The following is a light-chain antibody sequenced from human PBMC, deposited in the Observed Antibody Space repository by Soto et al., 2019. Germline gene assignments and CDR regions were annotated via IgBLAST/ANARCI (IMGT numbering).Light chain of an antibody. V-gene: IGKV3-11*01. CDR3: QQYDSSLIT. Sequence: EIVLTQSPATLSLSPGESATLSCRASRSVSSYLAWYQQKPGQAPRLLIYDASNRATGIPARFSGSGSATDFTLTISRLEPEDFAVYYCQQYDSSLITFGQGTRLEI. J-gene: IGKJ5*01. CDR2: DAS. CDR1: RSVSSY.